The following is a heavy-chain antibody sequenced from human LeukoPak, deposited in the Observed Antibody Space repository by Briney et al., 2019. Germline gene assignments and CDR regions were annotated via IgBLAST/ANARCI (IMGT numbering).Heavy chain of an antibody. CDR1: GFTFSSYW. Sequence: PGGSLRLSCAASGFTFSSYWMSWVRQAPGKGLEWGANIKQDGSEKYYVDSVKGRFTISRDNAKNSLYLQMNSLRAEDTAVYYCAREEHYDFWSGYYYYYGMDVWGQGTTVTVSS. V-gene: IGHV3-7*01. CDR2: IKQDGSEK. J-gene: IGHJ6*02. CDR3: AREEHYDFWSGYYYYYGMDV. D-gene: IGHD3-3*01.